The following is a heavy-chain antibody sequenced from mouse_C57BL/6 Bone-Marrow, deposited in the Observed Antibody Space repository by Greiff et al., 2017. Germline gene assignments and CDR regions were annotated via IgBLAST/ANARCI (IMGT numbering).Heavy chain of an antibody. CDR3: ARTHRSLTGPGYWYFDV. J-gene: IGHJ1*03. V-gene: IGHV1-85*01. CDR1: GYTFTSYD. D-gene: IGHD4-1*01. Sequence: QVQLQQSGPELVKPGASVKLSCKASGYTFTSYDINWVKQRPGQGLEWIGWIYPRVGSTKYNEKFKGKATLTVDTSSSTAYMELHSLTSEDSAVYFCARTHRSLTGPGYWYFDVWGTGTTVTVSS. CDR2: IYPRVGST.